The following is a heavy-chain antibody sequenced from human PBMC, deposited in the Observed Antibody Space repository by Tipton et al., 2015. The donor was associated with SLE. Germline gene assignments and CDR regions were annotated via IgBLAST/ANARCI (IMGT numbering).Heavy chain of an antibody. D-gene: IGHD5-24*01. V-gene: IGHV4-39*07. CDR1: GGSISSSSYY. Sequence: TLSLTCTVSGGSISSSSYYWGWIRQPPGKGLEWIGSIYYSGSTYYNPSLKSRVTISVDTSKNQFSLKLSSVTAADTAVYYCASLNRDGYNNLAYWGQGTLVTVSS. J-gene: IGHJ4*02. CDR3: ASLNRDGYNNLAY. CDR2: IYYSGST.